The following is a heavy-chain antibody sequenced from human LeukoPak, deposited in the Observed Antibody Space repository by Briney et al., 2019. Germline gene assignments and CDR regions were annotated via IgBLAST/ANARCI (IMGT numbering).Heavy chain of an antibody. CDR1: GYTFTNYG. Sequence: ASVTVSCKSSGYTFTNYGITWVRQAPGQGLEWMGWISAYNGHTNYPQNLQGRVTMTTDTSTSTAYMDLRSLRSDDTAVYYCARGHGDSSYNWLDPWGQGTLVTVSS. V-gene: IGHV1-18*01. CDR3: ARGHGDSSYNWLDP. CDR2: ISAYNGHT. J-gene: IGHJ5*02. D-gene: IGHD4-17*01.